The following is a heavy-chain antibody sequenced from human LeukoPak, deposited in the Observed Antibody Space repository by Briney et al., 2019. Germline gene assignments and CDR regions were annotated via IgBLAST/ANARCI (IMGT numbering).Heavy chain of an antibody. J-gene: IGHJ4*02. Sequence: SETLSLTCTVSGGSLSSYYWSWIRQPPGKGLEWIGYIYYSGSTNYNPSLKSRVTISVDTSKNQFSLKLSSVTAADTAVYYCARQTGGELDYWGQGTLVTVSS. CDR2: IYYSGST. V-gene: IGHV4-59*08. CDR1: GGSLSSYY. CDR3: ARQTGGELDY. D-gene: IGHD3-16*01.